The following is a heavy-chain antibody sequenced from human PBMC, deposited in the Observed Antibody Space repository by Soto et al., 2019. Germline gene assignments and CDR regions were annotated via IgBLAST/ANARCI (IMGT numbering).Heavy chain of an antibody. CDR1: GFTFSNYE. V-gene: IGHV3-48*03. D-gene: IGHD3-22*01. CDR3: ARGLRNYYDRSGLHY. J-gene: IGHJ4*02. CDR2: ISYSGSTI. Sequence: EVQLVESGGGLVQPGGSLRLSCAASGFTFSNYEMNWFRQAPGKGLEWVSYISYSGSTIYYADSVKGRFTISRDNSKNSLYLQMNSLRAEDTAVYYCARGLRNYYDRSGLHYWGQGTLVTVSS.